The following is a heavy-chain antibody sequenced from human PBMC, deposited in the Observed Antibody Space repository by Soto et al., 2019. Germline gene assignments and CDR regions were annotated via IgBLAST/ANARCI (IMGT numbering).Heavy chain of an antibody. Sequence: ASVKVSCKASGYTFTSYGISWVRQAPGQGLEWMGWISAYNGNTNYAQKLQGRVTMTTDTSTSTAYMELRSLRSDDTAVYYCARDLRVSRSGPXAAYCTNGVCYTGAFDIWGQGTMVTVSS. V-gene: IGHV1-18*01. D-gene: IGHD2-8*01. CDR2: ISAYNGNT. CDR3: ARDLRVSRSGPXAAYCTNGVCYTGAFDI. CDR1: GYTFTSYG. J-gene: IGHJ3*02.